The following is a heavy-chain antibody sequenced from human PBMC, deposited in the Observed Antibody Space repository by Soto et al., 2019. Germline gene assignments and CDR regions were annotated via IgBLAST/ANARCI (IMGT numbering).Heavy chain of an antibody. CDR3: AARNGRWLPYCSDY. D-gene: IGHD3-22*01. CDR1: GLRFSSYA. V-gene: IGHV3-23*01. J-gene: IGHJ4*02. CDR2: ITDSGRNT. Sequence: EVQLLESGGGSVQPGGSLRLSCTGSGLRFSSYAMTWVRQAPGKGLAWVSSITDSGRNTYYADSVKGRFTISRDNSRNTLYLQMDSLRAEDTAVFYCAARNGRWLPYCSDYWGQGALVTVSS.